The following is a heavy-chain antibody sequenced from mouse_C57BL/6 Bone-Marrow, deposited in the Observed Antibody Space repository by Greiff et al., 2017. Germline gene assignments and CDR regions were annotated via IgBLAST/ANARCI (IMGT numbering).Heavy chain of an antibody. CDR2: ISDGGSYT. J-gene: IGHJ1*03. V-gene: IGHV5-4*03. Sequence: EVKLMESGGGLVKPGGSLKLSCAASGFTFSSYAMSWVRQTPEKRLEWVATISDGGSYTYYPDNVKGRFTISRDNAKNNLYLQMSHLKSEDTAMYYCARSFITTVVDVWGTGTTVTVSS. CDR1: GFTFSSYA. CDR3: ARSFITTVVDV. D-gene: IGHD1-1*01.